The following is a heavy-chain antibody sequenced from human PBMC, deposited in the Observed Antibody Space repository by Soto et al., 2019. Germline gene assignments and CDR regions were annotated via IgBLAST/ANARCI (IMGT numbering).Heavy chain of an antibody. D-gene: IGHD3-10*02. V-gene: IGHV3-7*01. Sequence: EVQLVESGGGLVQPGGSLRHSCAASGFTFSSYWMTWVRQAPGKGLEWVANIKEDGSGKYYVDSVKGRFTISRDNTKNSLYLQLNSLRAEDTATYYCVKAWYNDVWGYYFDYWGQGTLVTVSS. CDR1: GFTFSSYW. CDR3: VKAWYNDVWGYYFDY. CDR2: IKEDGSGK. J-gene: IGHJ4*02.